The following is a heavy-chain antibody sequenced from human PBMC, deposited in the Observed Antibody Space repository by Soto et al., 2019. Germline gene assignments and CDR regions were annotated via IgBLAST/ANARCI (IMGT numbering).Heavy chain of an antibody. CDR3: AKDGNANTIFGVVIWRYYGMDV. Sequence: QVQLVESGGGVVQPGRSLRLSCAASGFTFSSYGMHWVRQAPGKGLEWVAGISYDGSNKYYADSVKGRFTISRDNSKNTLYLQMNSLRAEATAVYYCAKDGNANTIFGVVIWRYYGMDVWGQGTTVTVS. V-gene: IGHV3-30*18. D-gene: IGHD3-3*01. CDR2: ISYDGSNK. CDR1: GFTFSSYG. J-gene: IGHJ6*02.